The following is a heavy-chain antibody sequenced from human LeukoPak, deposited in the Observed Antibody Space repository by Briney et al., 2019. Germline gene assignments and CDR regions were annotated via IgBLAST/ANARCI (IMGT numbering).Heavy chain of an antibody. CDR3: ARHDTGFLEWTNWYFDL. CDR1: GGSFSGYY. CDR2: INHSGST. J-gene: IGHJ2*01. Sequence: SETLSLTCAVYGGSFSGYYWSWIRQPPGKGLEWIGEINHSGSTNYNPSLKSRVTISVDTSKNQFSLKLSSVTAADTAVYYCARHDTGFLEWTNWYFDLWGRGTLVTVSS. D-gene: IGHD3-3*01. V-gene: IGHV4-34*01.